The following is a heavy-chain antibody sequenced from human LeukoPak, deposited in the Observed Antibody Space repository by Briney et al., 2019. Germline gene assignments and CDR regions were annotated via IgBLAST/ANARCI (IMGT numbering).Heavy chain of an antibody. CDR1: GGTFSSYA. D-gene: IGHD6-13*01. V-gene: IGHV1-69*05. CDR3: ASDIGVGIAAAGAS. J-gene: IGHJ5*02. Sequence: GASVKVSCKASGGTFSSYAISWVRQAPGQGLERMGGIIPIFGTANYAKKFQGRVTITTDEFTSTAYMGLSSMRSERTAVYYCASDIGVGIAAAGASWGQGTLVTVSS. CDR2: IIPIFGTA.